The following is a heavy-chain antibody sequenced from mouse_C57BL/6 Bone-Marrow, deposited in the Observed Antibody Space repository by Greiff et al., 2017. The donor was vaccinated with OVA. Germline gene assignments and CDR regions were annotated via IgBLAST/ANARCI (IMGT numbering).Heavy chain of an antibody. CDR1: GYTFTSYG. CDR2: IYPRSGNT. CDR3: ARFRAGSPFAY. D-gene: IGHD4-1*01. J-gene: IGHJ3*01. V-gene: IGHV1-81*01. Sequence: VQLQQSGAELARPGASVKLSCKASGYTFTSYGISWVKQRTGQGLEWIGEIYPRSGNTYYNEKFKGKSTLTVDKSSSTAYMQLSSLTSEDSAVYYCARFRAGSPFAYWGQGTLVTVSA.